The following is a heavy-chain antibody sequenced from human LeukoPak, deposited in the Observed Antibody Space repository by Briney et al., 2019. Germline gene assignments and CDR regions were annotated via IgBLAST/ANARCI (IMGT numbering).Heavy chain of an antibody. V-gene: IGHV4-4*02. CDR3: ARGASGWRMNFDY. CDR2: LYHSGST. J-gene: IGHJ4*02. D-gene: IGHD6-19*01. Sequence: SETLSPTCAVSGGSISSSNWWCGIRQPPGKGLEWVGALYHSGSTNYNPSLKSRVTISVDKSKNQFSLKLSSVTAADTAVYYCARGASGWRMNFDYWGQGTLVTVSS. CDR1: GGSISSSNW.